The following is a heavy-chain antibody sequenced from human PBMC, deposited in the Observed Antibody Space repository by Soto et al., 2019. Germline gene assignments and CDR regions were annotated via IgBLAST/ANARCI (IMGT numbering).Heavy chain of an antibody. Sequence: SETLSLTCTVSGGSINSGDYHWTWIRQFPGKDLEWIGGIYYSASTYYNPSLVSRLTISLDTSKNQFSLRLTSATAVDTAVYYCARDSRTPSGGMDVWGQGATVTVSS. V-gene: IGHV4-30-4*01. CDR3: ARDSRTPSGGMDV. CDR1: GGSINSGDYH. J-gene: IGHJ6*02. CDR2: IYYSAST.